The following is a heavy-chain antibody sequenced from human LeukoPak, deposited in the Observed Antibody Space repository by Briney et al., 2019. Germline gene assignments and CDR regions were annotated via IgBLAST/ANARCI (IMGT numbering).Heavy chain of an antibody. V-gene: IGHV3-30-3*01. D-gene: IGHD1-26*01. J-gene: IGHJ6*02. CDR3: AGVGALRIYYYGMDV. CDR2: ISYDGSNK. CDR1: GFTFSSYA. Sequence: PGGSLRLSCAASGFTFSSYAMHWVRQAPGKGLEWVAVISYDGSNKYYADSVKGRFTISRDNSKNTLYLQMNSLRAEDTAVYYCAGVGALRIYYYGMDVWGQGTTVTVSS.